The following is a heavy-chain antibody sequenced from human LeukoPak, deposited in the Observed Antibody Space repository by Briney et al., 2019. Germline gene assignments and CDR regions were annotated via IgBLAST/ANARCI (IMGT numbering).Heavy chain of an antibody. Sequence: GGSLRLSCAASGFTFSENNVHWVRQAPGKGLEWVALISNDGNSKDYADSVKGRFTLSGDNSKTTLYLQMNSLRAEDTAVYYCASGNYFDYWGQGTLVTVSS. J-gene: IGHJ4*02. CDR3: ASGNYFDY. CDR1: GFTFSENN. V-gene: IGHV3-30-3*01. CDR2: ISNDGNSK.